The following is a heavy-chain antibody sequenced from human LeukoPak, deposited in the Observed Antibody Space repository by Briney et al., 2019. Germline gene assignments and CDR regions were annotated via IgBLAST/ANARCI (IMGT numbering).Heavy chain of an antibody. CDR2: IKSKTDGGTT. V-gene: IGHV3-15*01. CDR3: ATDSRSSSYY. J-gene: IGHJ4*02. D-gene: IGHD6-6*01. Sequence: RGSPRLSCAASGFSFSNAWMSWVCQAPRKGLEWVGRIKSKTDGGTTEYAAPVKGRLNISRDDSKNTLYLQMNSLKTEDTAVYYCATDSRSSSYYCGQRALLSASS. CDR1: GFSFSNAW.